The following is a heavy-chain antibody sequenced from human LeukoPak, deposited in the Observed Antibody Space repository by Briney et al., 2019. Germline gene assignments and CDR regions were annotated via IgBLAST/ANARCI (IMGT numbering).Heavy chain of an antibody. V-gene: IGHV3-21*01. J-gene: IGHJ3*02. CDR1: GFIFSTYS. Sequence: GGSLRLSCTASGFIFSTYSMNWVRQAPGKGLEWVSSIRSGSSNILYADSVKGRFTISRDNAKNSLYLQMSSLRAEDTAVYYCARENCGSGSYYEGVAFDIWGQGTLVTVSS. D-gene: IGHD3-10*01. CDR2: IRSGSSNI. CDR3: ARENCGSGSYYEGVAFDI.